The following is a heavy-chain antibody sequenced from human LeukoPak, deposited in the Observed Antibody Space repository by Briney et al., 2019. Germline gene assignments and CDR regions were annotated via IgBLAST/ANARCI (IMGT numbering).Heavy chain of an antibody. CDR3: ATDTPGIAAAGMSSPRYYYYYYMDV. J-gene: IGHJ6*03. CDR2: FDPEDGET. V-gene: IGHV1-24*01. CDR1: GYTLTQLS. Sequence: ASVKVSCKVSGYTLTQLSMHWVRQAPGKGLEWMGGFDPEDGETIYAQKWQGRVTMTEDTSTDTGYMELSSLRSEDTAVYYCATDTPGIAAAGMSSPRYYYYYYMDVWGKGTTVTVSS. D-gene: IGHD6-13*01.